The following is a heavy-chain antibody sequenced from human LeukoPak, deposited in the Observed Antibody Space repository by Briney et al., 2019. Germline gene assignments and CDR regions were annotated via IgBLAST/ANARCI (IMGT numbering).Heavy chain of an antibody. CDR2: IYYSGST. CDR3: ARDGVYYGSGANWFDP. CDR1: GGSISSYY. J-gene: IGHJ5*02. D-gene: IGHD3-10*01. Sequence: SETLSLTCTVSGGSISSYYWSWIRQPPGKGLEWIGYIYYSGSTNYNPSLKSRVTISVDTSKNQFSLKLSSVTAADTAVYYCARDGVYYGSGANWFDPWGQGTLVTVSS. V-gene: IGHV4-59*01.